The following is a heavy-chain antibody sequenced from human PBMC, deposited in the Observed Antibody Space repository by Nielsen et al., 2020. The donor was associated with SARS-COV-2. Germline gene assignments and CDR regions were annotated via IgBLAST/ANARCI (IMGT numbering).Heavy chain of an antibody. CDR3: ARAIDRSSWSNAFDI. Sequence: GGSLRLSCAASGFTFSSYGMHWVRQAPGKGLEWVSYISSSSSTIYYADSVKGRFTISRDNAKNSLYLQMNSLRAEDTAVYYCARAIDRSSWSNAFDIWGQGTMVTVSS. CDR2: ISSSSSTI. D-gene: IGHD6-13*01. V-gene: IGHV3-48*04. J-gene: IGHJ3*02. CDR1: GFTFSSYG.